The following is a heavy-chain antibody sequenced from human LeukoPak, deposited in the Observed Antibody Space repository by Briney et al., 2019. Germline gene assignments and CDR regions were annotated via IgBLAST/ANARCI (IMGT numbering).Heavy chain of an antibody. CDR3: ARDPDCSSTSCYDGG. Sequence: ASVKVSCKASGYTFTGYYMHWVRQAPGQGLEWMGRINPNSGGTNYAQKFQGRVTMTSDTSISTAYMELSRLRSDDTAVYYCARDPDCSSTSCYDGGWGQGTLVTVSS. CDR2: INPNSGGT. J-gene: IGHJ4*02. V-gene: IGHV1-2*06. CDR1: GYTFTGYY. D-gene: IGHD2-2*01.